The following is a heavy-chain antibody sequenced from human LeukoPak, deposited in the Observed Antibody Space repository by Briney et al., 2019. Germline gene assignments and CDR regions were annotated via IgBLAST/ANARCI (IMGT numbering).Heavy chain of an antibody. CDR3: AKDLGFGGYFDY. V-gene: IGHV3-30*18. Sequence: GGSLRLSCAASGFTFSSYGMHWVRQAPGKGLEWVAVISYDGSNKYYADSVKGRFTISRDNSKNTPYLQTNSLRAEDTAVYYCAKDLGFGGYFDYWGQGTLVTVSS. D-gene: IGHD3-10*01. J-gene: IGHJ4*02. CDR2: ISYDGSNK. CDR1: GFTFSSYG.